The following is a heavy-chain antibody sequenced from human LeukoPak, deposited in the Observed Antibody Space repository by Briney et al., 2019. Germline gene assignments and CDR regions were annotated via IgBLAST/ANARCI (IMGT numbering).Heavy chain of an antibody. Sequence: SETLSLTXTVSGGSISSYYWSWIRQPPGKGLEWIGYIYYSGSTNYNPSLKSRVTISVDTSKNQFSLKLSSVTAADTAVYYCARDSYYGAAGIDYWGQGTLVTVSS. CDR2: IYYSGST. D-gene: IGHD3-10*01. V-gene: IGHV4-59*01. CDR1: GGSISSYY. J-gene: IGHJ4*02. CDR3: ARDSYYGAAGIDY.